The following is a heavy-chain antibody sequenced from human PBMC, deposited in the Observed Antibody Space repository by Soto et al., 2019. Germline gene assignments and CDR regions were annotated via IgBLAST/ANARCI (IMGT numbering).Heavy chain of an antibody. J-gene: IGHJ5*02. CDR3: ARENYGDYLNWFDP. Sequence: HPGGSLRLSCAASGVTVSSYSMNWVRQAPGKGLEWVSYISSSSSTIYYADSVKGRFTISRDNAKNSLYLQMNSLRDEDTAVYYCARENYGDYLNWFDPWGQGTLVTVSS. CDR2: ISSSSSTI. V-gene: IGHV3-48*02. D-gene: IGHD4-17*01. CDR1: GVTVSSYS.